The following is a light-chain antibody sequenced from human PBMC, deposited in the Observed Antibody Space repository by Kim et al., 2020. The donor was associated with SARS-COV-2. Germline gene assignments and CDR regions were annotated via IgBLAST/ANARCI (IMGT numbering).Light chain of an antibody. CDR2: DAS. CDR3: QQYESLPYT. Sequence: IQMTQSPSSLSASVGDGVTISCQASHDIAYYLNWYQQKPGKAPKLLIDDASHLQTGVPSRFSGSGSGTNFTFTINSLQPEDVATYYCQQYESLPYTFGRGTKLEI. J-gene: IGKJ2*01. CDR1: HDIAYY. V-gene: IGKV1-33*01.